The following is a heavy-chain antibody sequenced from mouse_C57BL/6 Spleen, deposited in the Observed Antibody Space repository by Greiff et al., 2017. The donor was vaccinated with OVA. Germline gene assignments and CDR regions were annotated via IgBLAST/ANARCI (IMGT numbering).Heavy chain of an antibody. V-gene: IGHV1-74*01. CDR3: ANYYGSSYGFFAY. J-gene: IGHJ3*01. Sequence: VQLQQPGAELVKPGASVKVSCKASGYTFTSYWMHWVKQRPGQGLEWIGRIHPSDSDTNYNQKFKGKATLTVDKSSSTAYMQLSSLTSEDSAVYYCANYYGSSYGFFAYWGQGTLVTVSA. CDR1: GYTFTSYW. CDR2: IHPSDSDT. D-gene: IGHD1-1*01.